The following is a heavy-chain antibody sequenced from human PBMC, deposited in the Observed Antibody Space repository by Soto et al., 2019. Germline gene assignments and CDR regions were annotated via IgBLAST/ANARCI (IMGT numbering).Heavy chain of an antibody. V-gene: IGHV4-34*01. J-gene: IGHJ4*02. D-gene: IGHD3-10*01. CDR3: ARGGPLWPFDY. CDR2: INHTGST. Sequence: SETLSLTYSVSSGSFSVSFWSWIRQPPGKGLEWIGEINHTGSTNYNPSLKSRVTISVDTSKNQFSLKLSSVTAADTAVYFCARGGPLWPFDYWGQGTLVTVSS. CDR1: SGSFSVSF.